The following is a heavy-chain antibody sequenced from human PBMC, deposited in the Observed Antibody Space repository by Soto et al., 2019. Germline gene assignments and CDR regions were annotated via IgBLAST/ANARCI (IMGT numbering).Heavy chain of an antibody. Sequence: QVQLVQSGAEVKKPGSSVKVSCKASGATFSGYAINWVRQAPGQGLEWLGRIVPIFETLNYAERFQGRVVITADKSTTTVYMELTNLTHEDTAVYYCVVMGNVAVSNPRSFDYWGQGTHVTVSS. CDR2: IVPIFETL. CDR3: VVMGNVAVSNPRSFDY. J-gene: IGHJ4*02. CDR1: GATFSGYA. V-gene: IGHV1-69*06. D-gene: IGHD6-19*01.